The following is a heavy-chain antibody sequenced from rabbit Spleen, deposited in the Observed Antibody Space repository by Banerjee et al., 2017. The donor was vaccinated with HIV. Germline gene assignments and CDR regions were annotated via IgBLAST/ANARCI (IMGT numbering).Heavy chain of an antibody. V-gene: IGHV1S40*01. CDR1: GFPFSNKAV. CDR3: ARDTATSFSTYGMDL. CDR2: INAATGSA. Sequence: QSLEESGGDLVKPGASLTLTCKASGFPFSNKAVMCWVRQAPGKGLEWIASINAATGSAVYATWAKGRFTISKTSSTTVTLQMTSLTAADTATYFCARDTATSFSTYGMDLWGPGTLVTVS. D-gene: IGHD1-1*01. J-gene: IGHJ6*01.